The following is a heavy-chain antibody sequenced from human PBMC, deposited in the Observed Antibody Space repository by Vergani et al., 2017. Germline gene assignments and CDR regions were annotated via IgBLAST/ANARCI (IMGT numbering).Heavy chain of an antibody. CDR2: IIPILGIA. CDR3: ARDGYYYDSSGYYFSVEVGDY. J-gene: IGHJ4*02. V-gene: IGHV1-69*04. CDR1: GYTFTSYG. D-gene: IGHD3-22*01. Sequence: QVQLVQSGAEVKKPGASVKVSCKASGYTFTSYGISWVRQAPGQGLEWMGRIIPILGIANYAQKFQGRVTITADKSTSTAYMELSSLRSEDTAVYYCARDGYYYDSSGYYFSVEVGDYWGQGTLVTVSS.